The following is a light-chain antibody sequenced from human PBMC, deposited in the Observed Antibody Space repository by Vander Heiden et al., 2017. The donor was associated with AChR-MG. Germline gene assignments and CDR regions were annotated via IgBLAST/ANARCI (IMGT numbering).Light chain of an antibody. Sequence: NVLTPAPGTLSLSPGERATPPFRASQSVSSSYLAWYQQKPGQAPRLLIYGASSRATGIPDRFSGSGSGTDFTLTISRLEPEDFAVYYCQQSGETFGPGTKVDIK. V-gene: IGKV3-20*01. CDR2: GAS. J-gene: IGKJ3*01. CDR3: QQSGET. CDR1: QSVSSSY.